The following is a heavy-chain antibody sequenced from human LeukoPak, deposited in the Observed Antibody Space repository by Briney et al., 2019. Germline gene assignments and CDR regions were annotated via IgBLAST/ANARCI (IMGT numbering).Heavy chain of an antibody. CDR3: ARVYVDCSGGSCSVFYFDY. Sequence: GASVKVSCKASGYTFTSYGISWVRQAPGQGLEWMGWISAYNGNTNYAQKLQGRVTMTTDTSTSTAYMELRSLRSDDTAVYYCARVYVDCSGGSCSVFYFDYWGQGTLVSVSS. V-gene: IGHV1-18*01. D-gene: IGHD2-15*01. CDR2: ISAYNGNT. J-gene: IGHJ4*02. CDR1: GYTFTSYG.